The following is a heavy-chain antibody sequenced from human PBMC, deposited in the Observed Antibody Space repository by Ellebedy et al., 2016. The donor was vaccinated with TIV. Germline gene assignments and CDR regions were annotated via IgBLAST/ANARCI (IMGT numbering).Heavy chain of an antibody. D-gene: IGHD6-6*01. CDR1: GFTFSSYA. V-gene: IGHV3-30-3*01. CDR3: ARVYSSYSFDY. Sequence: GESLKISCAASGFTFSSYAMHWVRQAPGKGLEWMAVISYDGSNKYYADSVKGRFTISRDNSKNTLYLQMNSLRAEDTSVYYCARVYSSYSFDYWGQGTLVTVSS. J-gene: IGHJ4*02. CDR2: ISYDGSNK.